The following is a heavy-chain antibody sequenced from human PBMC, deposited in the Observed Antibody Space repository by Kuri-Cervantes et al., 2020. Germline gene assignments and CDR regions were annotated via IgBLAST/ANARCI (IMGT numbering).Heavy chain of an antibody. J-gene: IGHJ6*02. Sequence: GESLKISCAASGFTSSSYDMHWVRQATGKGLEWVSAIGTAGDTYYPGSVKGRFTISRENAKNSLYLQMNSLRAEDTAVYYCARVDSSSWYYYYYGMDVWGQGTTVTVSS. D-gene: IGHD6-13*01. CDR2: IGTAGDT. CDR1: GFTSSSYD. CDR3: ARVDSSSWYYYYYGMDV. V-gene: IGHV3-13*01.